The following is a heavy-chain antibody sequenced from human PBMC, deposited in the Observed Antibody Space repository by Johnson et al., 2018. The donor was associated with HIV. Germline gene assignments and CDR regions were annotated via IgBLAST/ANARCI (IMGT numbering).Heavy chain of an antibody. V-gene: IGHV3-7*01. Sequence: VQLVESGGGVVQPGRSLRLSCAASGFTFSSYTMHWVRQAPGKGLEWVANIKQDGSEIYYVDSVKGRFTISRDNAEHSLYLQMNSLRVEDTAVYYCARGGRSFDIWGQGTVVTVSS. J-gene: IGHJ3*02. CDR3: ARGGRSFDI. CDR2: IKQDGSEI. CDR1: GFTFSSYT.